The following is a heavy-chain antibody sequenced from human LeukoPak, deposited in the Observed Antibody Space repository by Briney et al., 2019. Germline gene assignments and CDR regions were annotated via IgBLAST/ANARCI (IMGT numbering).Heavy chain of an antibody. D-gene: IGHD3-22*01. Sequence: PGGCLRLSCTTSGFIFNRHAFHWVRQAPGKGPEWEAVIGYDGIHKYYADSVKGRFTISRDDSRNTLYLQMDSLRAEDTAVYYCARDMIMGGPPDYLDYWGQGTLVTVSS. V-gene: IGHV3-30*04. J-gene: IGHJ4*02. CDR3: ARDMIMGGPPDYLDY. CDR2: IGYDGIHK. CDR1: GFIFNRHA.